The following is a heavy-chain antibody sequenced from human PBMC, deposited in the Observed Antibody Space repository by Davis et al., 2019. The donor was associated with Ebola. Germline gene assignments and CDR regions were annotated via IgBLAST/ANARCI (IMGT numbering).Heavy chain of an antibody. V-gene: IGHV1-46*02. D-gene: IGHD6-19*01. CDR3: ASPVAGTFLAFDI. CDR2: INPSGGST. Sequence: GESLKISCAASGFTFNIFDMHWVRQAPGQGLEWMGIINPSGGSTSYAQKFQGRVTMTRDTSTSTVYMELSSLRSEDTAVYYCASPVAGTFLAFDIWGQGTMVTVSS. J-gene: IGHJ3*02. CDR1: GFTFNIFD.